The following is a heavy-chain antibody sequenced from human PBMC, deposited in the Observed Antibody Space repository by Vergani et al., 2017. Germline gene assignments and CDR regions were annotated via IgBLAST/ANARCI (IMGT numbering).Heavy chain of an antibody. Sequence: QVQLQESGPGLVKTSQTLSLTCHVFGVSVTVYNCNWIRQAPGEELEWIGSLSTTGGASHARHNPSLKSRVSLSVDTSKSQFSLSLTSVTAADSAMYYWAGDTHSWRRADRWGQGLLVSVSS. CDR3: AGDTHSWRRADR. J-gene: IGHJ5*02. D-gene: IGHD6-13*01. CDR2: LSTTGGASHA. CDR1: GVSVTVYN. V-gene: IGHV4-59*02.